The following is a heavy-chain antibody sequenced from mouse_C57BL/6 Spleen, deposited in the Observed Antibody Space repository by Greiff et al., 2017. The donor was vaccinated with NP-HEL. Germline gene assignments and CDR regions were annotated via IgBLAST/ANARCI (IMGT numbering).Heavy chain of an antibody. CDR3: ANYYGSSYWYFDV. D-gene: IGHD1-1*01. V-gene: IGHV14-2*01. CDR2: IDPEDGET. CDR1: GFNIKDYY. J-gene: IGHJ1*03. Sequence: EVKLVESGAELVKPGASVKLSCTASGFNIKDYYMHWVKQRTEQGLEWIGRIDPEDGETKYAPKFQGKATITADTSSNTAYLQLSSLTSEDTAVYYCANYYGSSYWYFDVWGTGTTVTVSS.